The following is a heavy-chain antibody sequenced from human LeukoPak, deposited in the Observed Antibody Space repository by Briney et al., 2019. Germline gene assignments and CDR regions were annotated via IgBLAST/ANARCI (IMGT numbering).Heavy chain of an antibody. J-gene: IGHJ5*02. D-gene: IGHD2-15*01. CDR3: ARGRLPDNWFDP. CDR2: IYYSGST. Sequence: PSQTLSLTCTVSGGSISSGGYYWSWIRQHPGKGLEWIGYIYYSGSTYYNPSLKSRVTISVDTSKNQFSLKLSSVTAADTAVYYCARGRLPDNWFDPWGQGTLVTVSS. CDR1: GGSISSGGYY. V-gene: IGHV4-31*03.